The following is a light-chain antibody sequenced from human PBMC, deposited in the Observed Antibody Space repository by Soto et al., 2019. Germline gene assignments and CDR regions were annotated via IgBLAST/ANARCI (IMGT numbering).Light chain of an antibody. CDR2: SNN. V-gene: IGLV1-44*01. CDR3: ATWDDSRAGLV. Sequence: QSVLTQPPSTSGTPGQRVTISCSGGSSNIGSNTVNWYQLLPGTAPQLLIYSNNQRPSGVPDRFSGSRSGTSASLAISGLQSEDESEFYCATWDDSRAGLVFGGGTKLTVL. CDR1: SSNIGSNT. J-gene: IGLJ3*02.